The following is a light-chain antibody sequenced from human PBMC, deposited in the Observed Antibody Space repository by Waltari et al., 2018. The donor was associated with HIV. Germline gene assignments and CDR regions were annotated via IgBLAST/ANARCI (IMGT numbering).Light chain of an antibody. CDR2: GND. J-gene: IGLJ2*01. CDR1: SSNIGSNY. Sequence: QSVLTQPPSASGTPGQRVTISCSGRSSNIGSNYVNWYQQLPGTAPKLLIYGNDQRPSGVPGRFSGSKSGTSASLAISGLQSGDEADYYCAAWDDSLNGPVFGGGTKLTVL. V-gene: IGLV1-44*01. CDR3: AAWDDSLNGPV.